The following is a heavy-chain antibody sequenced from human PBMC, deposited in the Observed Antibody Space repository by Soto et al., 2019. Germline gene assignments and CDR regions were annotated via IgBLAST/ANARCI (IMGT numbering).Heavy chain of an antibody. Sequence: SETLSLTCTVSGASITQYYWNWIRQSPGKGLEWIVSVSSTGSTVYNPSLTSRVTVSLATSKNQFSLTLNSVTAADTAVYHYERVTVYWGQGNLVPV. CDR1: GASITQYY. CDR2: VSSTGST. J-gene: IGHJ4*02. V-gene: IGHV4-59*01. CDR3: ERVTVY.